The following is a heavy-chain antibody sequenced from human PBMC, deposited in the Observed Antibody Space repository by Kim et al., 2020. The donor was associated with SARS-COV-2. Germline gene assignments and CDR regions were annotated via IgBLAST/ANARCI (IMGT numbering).Heavy chain of an antibody. CDR2: INHSGST. D-gene: IGHD2-15*01. CDR1: GGSFSGYY. J-gene: IGHJ4*02. Sequence: SETLSLTCAVYGGSFSGYYWSWIRQPPGKGLEWIGEINHSGSTNYNPSLKSRVTISVDTSKNQFSLKLSSVTAADTAVYYCARRGRHDIGLPNIVVVVAAYYFDYWGQGTLVTVSS. CDR3: ARRGRHDIGLPNIVVVVAAYYFDY. V-gene: IGHV4-34*01.